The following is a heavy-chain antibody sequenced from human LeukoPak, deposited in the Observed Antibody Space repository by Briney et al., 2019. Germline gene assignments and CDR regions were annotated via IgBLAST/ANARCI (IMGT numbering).Heavy chain of an antibody. CDR2: IDSSSGTI. Sequence: GGSLRLSCAASGFSFSPYSMNWLRQAPGKGLEWVSYIDSSSGTIYYADSVRGRFTISRDNSKNTLYLQMNSLRAEDTAVYYCAKAGSGGNTNYYYYYMDVWGKGTTVTVSS. J-gene: IGHJ6*03. V-gene: IGHV3-48*01. CDR3: AKAGSGGNTNYYYYYMDV. D-gene: IGHD2-15*01. CDR1: GFSFSPYS.